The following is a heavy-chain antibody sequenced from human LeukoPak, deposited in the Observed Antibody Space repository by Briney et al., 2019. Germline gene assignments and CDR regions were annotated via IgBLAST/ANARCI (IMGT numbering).Heavy chain of an antibody. V-gene: IGHV3-66*02. Sequence: GGSLRLSCAASGFTVSSNYMSWVRQAPGKGLEWVSVIYSGGSTYYADSVKGRFTISRDNSKNTLYLQMNSLRAEDTAVYYCARAGYYLSPYFFDYWGQGTLVTVSS. D-gene: IGHD3-3*01. CDR2: IYSGGST. CDR3: ARAGYYLSPYFFDY. CDR1: GFTVSSNY. J-gene: IGHJ4*02.